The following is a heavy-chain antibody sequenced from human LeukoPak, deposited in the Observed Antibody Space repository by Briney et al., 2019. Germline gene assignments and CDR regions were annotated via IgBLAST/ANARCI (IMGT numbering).Heavy chain of an antibody. J-gene: IGHJ6*03. CDR3: AKSSSSSFYYYCMDV. D-gene: IGHD6-6*01. Sequence: GGSLRLSCAASGVTFSSYAMSWVRQAPGKGLEWVSAISGSGGSTYYADSVRGRFTISRDNSKNTLHLQMNSLRAEDTAVYYCAKSSSSSFYYYCMDVWGRGTTVTVSS. V-gene: IGHV3-23*01. CDR1: GVTFSSYA. CDR2: ISGSGGST.